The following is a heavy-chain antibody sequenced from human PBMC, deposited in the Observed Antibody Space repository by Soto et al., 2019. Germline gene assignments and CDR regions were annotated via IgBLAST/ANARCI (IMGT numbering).Heavy chain of an antibody. CDR3: ARGRYGDY. CDR1: GYTFTTYG. V-gene: IGHV1-18*01. J-gene: IGHJ4*02. Sequence: QVHLVQSGAEVKKPGASVKVSCKGSGYTFTTYGITWVRQAPGQGLEWMGWISAHNGNTNYAQKLQGRVTVTRDTTTSTAYMELRSLRSDDTAVYYCARGRYGDYWGQGALVTVSS. D-gene: IGHD1-1*01. CDR2: ISAHNGNT.